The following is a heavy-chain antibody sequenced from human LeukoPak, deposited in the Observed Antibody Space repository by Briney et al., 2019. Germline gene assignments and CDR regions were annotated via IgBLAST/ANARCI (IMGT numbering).Heavy chain of an antibody. Sequence: PSETLSLTCTVSGGSISSSSYYWGWIRQPPGKGLEWIGSIYYSGSTYYNPSLKGRVTISVDTSKNQFSLKLSSVTAADTAVYYCASPFYGSGSYYTHYFDYWGQGTLVTVSS. D-gene: IGHD3-10*01. J-gene: IGHJ4*02. CDR1: GGSISSSSYY. CDR3: ASPFYGSGSYYTHYFDY. V-gene: IGHV4-39*01. CDR2: IYYSGST.